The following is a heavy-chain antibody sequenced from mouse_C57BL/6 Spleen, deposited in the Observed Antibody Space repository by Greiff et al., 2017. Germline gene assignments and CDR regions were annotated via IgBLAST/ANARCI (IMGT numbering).Heavy chain of an antibody. CDR3: AREEYYDLAWFAY. D-gene: IGHD2-4*01. J-gene: IGHJ3*01. CDR1: GFTFSSYG. Sequence: DVKLVESGGNLVKPGGSLKLSCAASGFTFSSYGMSWVRQTPDKRLEWVATISSGGSYTYYPDSVKGRFTISRDNAKNTLYLQMSSLKSEDTAMYYCAREEYYDLAWFAYWGQGTLVTVSA. V-gene: IGHV5-6*02. CDR2: ISSGGSYT.